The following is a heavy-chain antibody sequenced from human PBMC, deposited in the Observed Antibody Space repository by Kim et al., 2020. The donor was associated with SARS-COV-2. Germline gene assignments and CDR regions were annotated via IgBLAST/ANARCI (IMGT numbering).Heavy chain of an antibody. CDR2: IFHSGST. CDR3: ARSEGRASWHQFDY. Sequence: SETLSLTCTVSSDSISSYYWSWIRQLPGKGLEWIGYIFHSGSTNYNPSLKSRVTISWDTSRNQFSLDLTSMSDADTAVYYCARSEGRASWHQFDYWGQGILVTVSS. J-gene: IGHJ4*02. V-gene: IGHV4-59*01. CDR1: SDSISSYY.